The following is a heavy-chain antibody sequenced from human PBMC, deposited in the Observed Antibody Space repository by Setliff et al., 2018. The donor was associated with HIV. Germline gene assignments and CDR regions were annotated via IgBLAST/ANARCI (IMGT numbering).Heavy chain of an antibody. J-gene: IGHJ4*02. CDR2: ISPDGSST. CDR3: AKDQGSRWFGPLDS. V-gene: IGHV3-74*03. D-gene: IGHD3-10*01. Sequence: PGGSLRLSCAASGFTFSNNWIHWVRQTAEKGLVWVSRISPDGSSTMYADSVEGRFTISRDNAKNSLYLQMNSLRDEDTAVYYCAKDQGSRWFGPLDSWGQGTLVTVSS. CDR1: GFTFSNNW.